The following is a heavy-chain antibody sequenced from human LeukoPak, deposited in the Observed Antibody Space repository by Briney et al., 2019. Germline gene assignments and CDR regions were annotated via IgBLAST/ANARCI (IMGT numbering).Heavy chain of an antibody. J-gene: IGHJ4*02. Sequence: GGSLRLSCAASGFTFRSYDMHWVRQPTGKGLEWVSAIGTAGDTFYPGSVEGQFTISREDDKTSLYLQMNSLRAGDTAVYYCARGRFYDSSGSDFDFWGQGTLVTVSS. CDR3: ARGRFYDSSGSDFDF. D-gene: IGHD3-22*01. V-gene: IGHV3-13*01. CDR2: IGTAGDT. CDR1: GFTFRSYD.